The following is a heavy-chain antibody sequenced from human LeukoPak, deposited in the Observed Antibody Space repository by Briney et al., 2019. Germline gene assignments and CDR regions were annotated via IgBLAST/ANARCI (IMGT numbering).Heavy chain of an antibody. J-gene: IGHJ6*03. CDR2: INPNSGGT. V-gene: IGHV1-2*02. CDR1: GYTFTGYY. Sequence: ASVKLSCKASGYTFTGYYMHWVRHAPGQGLEWMGWINPNSGGTNYAQKFQGRVTMTRDTSISTAYMELSRLRSDDTAVYYCARDMEWLPHGGYYYYYYMDVWGKGTTVTVSS. D-gene: IGHD3-3*01. CDR3: ARDMEWLPHGGYYYYYYMDV.